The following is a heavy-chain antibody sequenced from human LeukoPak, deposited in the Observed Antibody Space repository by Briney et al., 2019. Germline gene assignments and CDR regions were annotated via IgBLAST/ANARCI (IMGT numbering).Heavy chain of an antibody. D-gene: IGHD2-21*02. J-gene: IGHJ6*03. V-gene: IGHV1-18*01. CDR2: ISAYNGNT. CDR1: GYTFTSYG. CDR3: ARAYCGGDCYPGGDYYYYYMDV. Sequence: ASVKVSCKASGYTFTSYGISWVRQAPGQGLEWMGWISAYNGNTNYAQKLQGRVTMTTDTSTSTAYMELRSLRSDDTAVYYCARAYCGGDCYPGGDYYYYYMDVWGKGTTVTVSS.